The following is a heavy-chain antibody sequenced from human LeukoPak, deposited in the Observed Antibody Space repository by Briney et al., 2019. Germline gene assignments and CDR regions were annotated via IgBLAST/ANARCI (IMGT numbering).Heavy chain of an antibody. CDR1: GGTFSSYA. Sequence: ASVKVSCKASGGTFSSYAISWVRQAPGKGLEWMGGIIPIFGTANYAQKFQGRVTITADKSTSTAYMELSSLRSEDTAVYYCATRYYDIFTGYYEEYYFVYWGQGTLVTVSS. V-gene: IGHV1-69*06. CDR2: IIPIFGTA. CDR3: ATRYYDIFTGYYEEYYFVY. D-gene: IGHD3-9*01. J-gene: IGHJ4*02.